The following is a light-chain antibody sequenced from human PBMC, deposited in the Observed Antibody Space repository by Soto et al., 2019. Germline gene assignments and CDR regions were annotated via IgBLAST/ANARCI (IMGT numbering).Light chain of an antibody. V-gene: IGKV1D-12*01. CDR2: AAS. CDR3: QQANSFPFT. CDR1: QGINNW. J-gene: IGKJ4*01. Sequence: DVQLTQSPSSVSASVGDTVTITCRASQGINNWLGWYQQRPGKAPRLLIFAASTLQTWVPSRFSGSGSGTDFRLTINSLPPEDSATYYCQQANSFPFTFGGGTKVEIK.